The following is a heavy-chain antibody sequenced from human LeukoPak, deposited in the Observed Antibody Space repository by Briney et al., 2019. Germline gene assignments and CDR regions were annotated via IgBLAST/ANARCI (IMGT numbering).Heavy chain of an antibody. V-gene: IGHV1-46*01. J-gene: IGHJ4*02. CDR2: INPSGSST. CDR1: GYSFTSHY. D-gene: IGHD3-9*01. Sequence: ASVKVSCKASGYSFTSHYMHWVRQAPGQGLEWLGLINPSGSSTLYAQKFQGRVTMTEDTSTDTAYMELSSLRSEDTAVYYCATHSDILTGYYNLRRRTFFDYWGQGTLVTVSS. CDR3: ATHSDILTGYYNLRRRTFFDY.